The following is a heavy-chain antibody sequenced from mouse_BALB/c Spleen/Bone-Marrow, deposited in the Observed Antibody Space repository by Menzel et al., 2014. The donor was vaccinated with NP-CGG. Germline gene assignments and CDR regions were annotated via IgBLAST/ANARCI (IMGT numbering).Heavy chain of an antibody. J-gene: IGHJ2*01. CDR3: ARLRQLGLRTIDY. CDR2: IHPGSGGT. V-gene: IGHV1-15*01. D-gene: IGHD3-2*01. CDR1: GYTFIDYE. Sequence: QVQLKDSGAELVRPGASVKLSCKALGYTFIDYEIHWVKQTPVHGLEWIGAIHPGSGGTAYNQKFKGKATLTADKYSSTVYMELSSLTSEDSVVYYCARLRQLGLRTIDYWGQGTTLTVSS.